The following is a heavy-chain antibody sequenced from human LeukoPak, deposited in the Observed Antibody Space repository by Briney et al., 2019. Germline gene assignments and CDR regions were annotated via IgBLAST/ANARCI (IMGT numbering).Heavy chain of an antibody. Sequence: PSGTLSLTCTVSGGSINSSNWWSWVRQPPGQGLEWIGEIYHSGSTNYKSSLKSRVTISVDKSKNQFSLRLSSVTAADTAVYHCARRPMYYDILTGYYKGWFDPWGQGTLVTVSS. J-gene: IGHJ5*02. CDR3: ARRPMYYDILTGYYKGWFDP. V-gene: IGHV4-4*02. D-gene: IGHD3-9*01. CDR2: IYHSGST. CDR1: GGSINSSNW.